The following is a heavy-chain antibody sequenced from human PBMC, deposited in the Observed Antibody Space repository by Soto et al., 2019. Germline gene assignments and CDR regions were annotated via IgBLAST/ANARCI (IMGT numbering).Heavy chain of an antibody. D-gene: IGHD2-21*02. Sequence: EVHLLESGGGLVQPGGSLRLSCAGSGFTFYNYAMSWVRQAPGKGLEWVSGISANGGRTYYANSVKGRFTISRDNSKNTLSLQMNSLRAEDTAVYYCASYCGGDCLSDYWGQGTLVTVSS. CDR2: ISANGGRT. J-gene: IGHJ4*02. CDR3: ASYCGGDCLSDY. V-gene: IGHV3-23*01. CDR1: GFTFYNYA.